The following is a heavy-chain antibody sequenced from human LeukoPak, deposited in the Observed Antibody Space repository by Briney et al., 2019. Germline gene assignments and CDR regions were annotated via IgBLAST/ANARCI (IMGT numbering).Heavy chain of an antibody. CDR3: ARSIAARPLDY. D-gene: IGHD6-6*01. CDR2: IYYSGST. CDR1: GVSISSGDYY. V-gene: IGHV4-30-4*01. J-gene: IGHJ4*02. Sequence: PSQTLSLTCTVSGVSISSGDYYWSWIRQPPGEGLEWIGYIYYSGSTYYNPSLKSRVTISVDTSKNQFSLKLSSVTAADTAVYYCARSIAARPLDYWGQGTLVTVSS.